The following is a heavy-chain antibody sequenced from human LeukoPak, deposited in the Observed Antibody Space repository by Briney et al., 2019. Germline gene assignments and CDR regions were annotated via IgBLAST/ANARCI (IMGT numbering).Heavy chain of an antibody. J-gene: IGHJ4*02. V-gene: IGHV3-23*01. CDR1: GFTFSSYA. CDR2: ISGSGGST. Sequence: GGSLRLSCAASGFTFSSYAMSWVRQAPGKGLEWVSAISGSGGSTYYADSVKGRFTISRDNSKSTLYLQMDSLRVEDTAVYYCATDRGAVTGFHDYWGQGTLVTVSS. D-gene: IGHD6-19*01. CDR3: ATDRGAVTGFHDY.